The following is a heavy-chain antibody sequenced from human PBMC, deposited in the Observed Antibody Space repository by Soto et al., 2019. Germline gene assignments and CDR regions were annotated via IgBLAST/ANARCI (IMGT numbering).Heavy chain of an antibody. CDR3: AKGRGECDP. J-gene: IGHJ5*02. Sequence: EVQLLESGGGLVQPGGSLRLSCAASGFPFSSSAMTWVRQAPGKGLEWVSVISVSGDSTYYADSLKGCFTTSRDNSKNTLYLQMNSLRAEDSAVYYCAKGRGECDPWGQGTLVTVSS. D-gene: IGHD3-10*01. CDR1: GFPFSSSA. V-gene: IGHV3-23*01. CDR2: ISVSGDST.